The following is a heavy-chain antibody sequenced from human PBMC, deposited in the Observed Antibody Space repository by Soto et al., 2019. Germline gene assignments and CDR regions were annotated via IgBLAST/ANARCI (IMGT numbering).Heavy chain of an antibody. Sequence: ASVKVSCKASGGTFSSYAISWVRRAPGQGLEWMGGIIPIFGTANYAQKFQGRVTITADESTSTAYMELSSLRSEDTAVYYCARGDVVVPAATFYYYYGMDVWGQGTTVTVSS. J-gene: IGHJ6*02. CDR2: IIPIFGTA. D-gene: IGHD2-2*01. V-gene: IGHV1-69*13. CDR3: ARGDVVVPAATFYYYYGMDV. CDR1: GGTFSSYA.